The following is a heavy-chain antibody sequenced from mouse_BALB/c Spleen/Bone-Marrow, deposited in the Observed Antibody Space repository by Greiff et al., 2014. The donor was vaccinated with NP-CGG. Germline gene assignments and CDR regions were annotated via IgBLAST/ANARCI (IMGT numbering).Heavy chain of an antibody. CDR1: GDSITNAY. V-gene: IGHV3-8*02. D-gene: IGHD3-3*01. CDR3: ARGTGYYFDY. Sequence: VQLQQSGPSPVEPSQTLSLTRSVTGDSITNAYWNWIRKFPGNKIDYMGYISYSGNTYYNPSLKSRISITRDTSKNQFYLQLNSVTTEDTATYFCARGTGYYFDYWGQGTTLTVSS. J-gene: IGHJ2*01. CDR2: ISYSGNT.